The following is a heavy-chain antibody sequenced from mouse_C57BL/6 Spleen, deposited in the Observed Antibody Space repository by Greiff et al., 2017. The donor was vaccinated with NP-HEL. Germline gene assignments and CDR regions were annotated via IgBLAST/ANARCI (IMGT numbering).Heavy chain of an antibody. CDR1: GYSITSGYY. Sequence: DVKLQESGPGLVKPSQSLSLTCSVTGYSITSGYYWNWIRQFPGNKLEWMGYISYDGSNNYNPSLKNRISITRDTSKNQCFLKLNSVTTEDTATYYCGRERPHLEDYFDYWGQGTTLTVSS. CDR2: ISYDGSN. D-gene: IGHD1-2*01. J-gene: IGHJ2*01. V-gene: IGHV3-6*01. CDR3: GRERPHLEDYFDY.